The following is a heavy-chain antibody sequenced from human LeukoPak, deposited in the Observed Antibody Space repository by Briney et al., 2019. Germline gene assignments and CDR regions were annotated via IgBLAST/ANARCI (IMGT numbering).Heavy chain of an antibody. Sequence: GGSLRLSCAASGFTFSSYAMSWVRQAPGKGLEWVSAISGSGGSTYYADSVRGRFTISRDNSKNTLYLQMNSLGAEDTAVYYCARVSYYDSSGYYFLSYVDYWGQGTLVTVSS. CDR2: ISGSGGST. V-gene: IGHV3-23*01. D-gene: IGHD3-22*01. CDR3: ARVSYYDSSGYYFLSYVDY. J-gene: IGHJ4*02. CDR1: GFTFSSYA.